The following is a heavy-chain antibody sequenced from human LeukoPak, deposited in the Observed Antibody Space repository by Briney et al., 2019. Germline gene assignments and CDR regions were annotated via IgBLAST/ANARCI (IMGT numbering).Heavy chain of an antibody. D-gene: IGHD1-7*01. CDR2: INDNGTI. Sequence: SETLSLTCAVYGGSFSNYYWSWIRQPPGKGLEWIGEINDNGTINYNPSLMSRVTISVDKSKNQFSLKLSSVTAADTAVYYCARRWNYGRNYYIDVWGKGATVSVSS. V-gene: IGHV4-34*01. CDR1: GGSFSNYY. CDR3: ARRWNYGRNYYIDV. J-gene: IGHJ6*03.